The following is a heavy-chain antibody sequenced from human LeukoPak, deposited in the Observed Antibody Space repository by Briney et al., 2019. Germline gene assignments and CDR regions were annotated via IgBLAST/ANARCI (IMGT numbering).Heavy chain of an antibody. D-gene: IGHD3-10*01. V-gene: IGHV4-34*01. Sequence: SETLSLTCAVYGGSFSGYYWSWIRQPPGKGLEWIGEINHSGSTNYNPSLKSRVTISVDTSKNQFSLKLSSVTAADTAVYYCAREFMVRGVIGYFDYWGQGTLVTVSS. CDR1: GGSFSGYY. J-gene: IGHJ4*02. CDR2: INHSGST. CDR3: AREFMVRGVIGYFDY.